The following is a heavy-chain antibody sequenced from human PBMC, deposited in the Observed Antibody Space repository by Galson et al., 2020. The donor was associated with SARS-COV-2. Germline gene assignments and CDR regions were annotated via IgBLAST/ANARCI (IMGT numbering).Heavy chain of an antibody. CDR2: TYYSSKLNN. CDR3: ARGFFSRGFDS. V-gene: IGHV6-1*01. J-gene: IGHJ5*01. CDR1: GDSVSTTSTA. Sequence: SQTLSLTCALSGDSVSTTSTAWNWIRLSPSRGLEWLGRTYYSSKLNNDYAPSVKSRITINPDTSKNQFSLQLSSVTPEDSAMYYCARGFFSRGFDSWGQGTLVTVTS.